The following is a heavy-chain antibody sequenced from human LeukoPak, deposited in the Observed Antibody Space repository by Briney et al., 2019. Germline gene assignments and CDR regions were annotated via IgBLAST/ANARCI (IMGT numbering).Heavy chain of an antibody. CDR2: IYPYDSDA. V-gene: IGHV5-51*01. J-gene: IGHJ4*02. CDR1: GYRFTSYW. D-gene: IGHD5/OR15-5a*01. Sequence: LGESLKISCKGSGYRFTSYWIGWVRQMPGKGPEWMGIIYPYDSDARYSPSFQGQVTISADKSISTAYLQWNSLKASDTAMYYCARLGYNVYYFDSWGQGTQVTVSS. CDR3: ARLGYNVYYFDS.